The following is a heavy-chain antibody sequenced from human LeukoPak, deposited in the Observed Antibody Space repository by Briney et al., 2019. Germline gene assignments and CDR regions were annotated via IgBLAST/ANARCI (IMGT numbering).Heavy chain of an antibody. Sequence: PSETLSLTCAVYGGSFSTYYWTWIRQSPGKGLEWIGEINHSGSTTYSPSLKSRVTISVDKSKNKFSLRLSSVTAADTAIYYCARVGYPTQRRVLSAVTVPTAGAFDIWGQGTLVTVSS. D-gene: IGHD2-21*02. CDR2: INHSGST. J-gene: IGHJ3*02. CDR1: GGSFSTYY. CDR3: ARVGYPTQRRVLSAVTVPTAGAFDI. V-gene: IGHV4-34*01.